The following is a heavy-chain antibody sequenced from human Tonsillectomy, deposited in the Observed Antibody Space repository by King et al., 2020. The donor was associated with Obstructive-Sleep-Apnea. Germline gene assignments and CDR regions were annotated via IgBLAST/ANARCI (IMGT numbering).Heavy chain of an antibody. CDR3: ARGPQLLWFGELLVDY. J-gene: IGHJ4*02. CDR1: GFTFSSFA. V-gene: IGHV3-30-3*01. Sequence: VQLVESGGGVVQPGRSLRLSCAASGFTFSSFALHWVRQAPGKGLEGVTILSYEGSNKYYGESGKGRFTISRDNSKNTLYLQMNSLRAEDTAVYYCARGPQLLWFGELLVDYWGQGTLVTVSS. D-gene: IGHD3-10*01. CDR2: LSYEGSNK.